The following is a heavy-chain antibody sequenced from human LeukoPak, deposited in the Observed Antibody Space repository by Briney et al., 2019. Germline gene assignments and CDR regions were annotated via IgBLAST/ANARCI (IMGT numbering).Heavy chain of an antibody. CDR3: AKGFSRSSWAFDI. D-gene: IGHD6-6*01. V-gene: IGHV3-30*02. CDR1: GFAFSNYA. CDR2: IWNDGSKK. Sequence: PGGSLRLSCAASGFAFSNYAMHWVRQAPGKGLEWVALIWNDGSKKDSADSVKGRFTISRDNSKHTLCLQMDSLRTEDTALYYCAKGFSRSSWAFDIWGQGTMVTVSS. J-gene: IGHJ3*02.